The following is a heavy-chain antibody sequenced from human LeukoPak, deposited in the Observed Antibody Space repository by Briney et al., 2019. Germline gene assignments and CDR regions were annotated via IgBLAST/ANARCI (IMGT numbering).Heavy chain of an antibody. J-gene: IGHJ3*02. D-gene: IGHD4-17*01. Sequence: GASVKVSCKASRGTFSSYAISWVRQAPGQGLEWMGGIIPIFGTANYAQKFQGRVTITADKSTSTAYMELSSLRSEDTAVYYCAREATVTTSGAFDIWGQGTMVTVSS. CDR3: AREATVTTSGAFDI. CDR1: RGTFSSYA. V-gene: IGHV1-69*06. CDR2: IIPIFGTA.